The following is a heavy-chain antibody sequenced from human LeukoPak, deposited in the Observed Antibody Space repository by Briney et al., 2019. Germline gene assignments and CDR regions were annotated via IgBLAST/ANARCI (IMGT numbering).Heavy chain of an antibody. CDR3: ARSAFVVVPAAISGATDYYYYYYMDV. J-gene: IGHJ6*03. Sequence: ASVKVSCKASGGTFSSYAISWVRQAPGQGLEWMGGIIPIFGTANYAQKFQGRVTITADESTSTAYMELSSLRSEDTAVYYCARSAFVVVPAAISGATDYYYYYYMDVWGKGTTVTVSS. CDR1: GGTFSSYA. D-gene: IGHD2-2*01. CDR2: IIPIFGTA. V-gene: IGHV1-69*13.